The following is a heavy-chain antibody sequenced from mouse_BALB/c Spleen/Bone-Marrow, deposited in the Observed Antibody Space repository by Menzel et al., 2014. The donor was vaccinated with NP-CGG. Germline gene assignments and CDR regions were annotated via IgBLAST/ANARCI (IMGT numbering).Heavy chain of an antibody. J-gene: IGHJ1*01. Sequence: VQLQESGPGLVKPGASVKISCKASGYTFTDYYINWVKQKPGQGLEWIGWIYPGSGNTKYNEKFKGKATLTVDTSSSTAYMQLSSLTSEDTAVYFCARILYWYFDVWGAGTTVTVSS. V-gene: IGHV1-84*02. CDR3: ARILYWYFDV. CDR1: GYTFTDYY. CDR2: IYPGSGNT.